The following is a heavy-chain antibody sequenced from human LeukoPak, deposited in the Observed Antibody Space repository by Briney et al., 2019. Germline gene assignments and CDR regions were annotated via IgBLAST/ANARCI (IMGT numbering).Heavy chain of an antibody. V-gene: IGHV3-13*01. Sequence: GGSLRLSCAASGFTFSSYDMHWVRQATGKGLEWVSAIGTAGDTYYPGSVKGRFTISRENAKNSLYLQMNSLRAGDTAVYYCARERVGIVGATRARYYFDYWGQGTLVTVSS. D-gene: IGHD1-26*01. CDR1: GFTFSSYD. CDR3: ARERVGIVGATRARYYFDY. CDR2: IGTAGDT. J-gene: IGHJ4*02.